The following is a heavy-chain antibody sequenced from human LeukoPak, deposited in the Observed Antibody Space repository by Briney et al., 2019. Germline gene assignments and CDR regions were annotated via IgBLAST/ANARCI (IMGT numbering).Heavy chain of an antibody. CDR2: INAGNGNT. D-gene: IGHD6-6*01. CDR3: ARGLWAARALDY. J-gene: IGHJ4*02. Sequence: ASVKVSCKACGYTFTSYAMHWVRQAPGQRLEWMGWINAGNGNTKYSQKFQGRVTITRDTSASTAYMELSSLRSEDTAVYYCARGLWAARALDYWGQGTLVTVSS. CDR1: GYTFTSYA. V-gene: IGHV1-3*01.